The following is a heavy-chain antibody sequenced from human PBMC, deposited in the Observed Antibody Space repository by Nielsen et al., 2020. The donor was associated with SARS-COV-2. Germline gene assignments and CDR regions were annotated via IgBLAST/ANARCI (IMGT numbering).Heavy chain of an antibody. Sequence: SETLSLTCAVSGGSISSGGYSWSWIRQPPGKGLEWIGYIYHSGSTYYNPSLKSRVTISVDTSKNQFSLKLSSVTAADTAVYYCARRTYDFWSGYPDYWGQGTLVTVSS. J-gene: IGHJ4*02. CDR2: IYHSGST. CDR1: GGSISSGGYS. V-gene: IGHV4-30-2*01. CDR3: ARRTYDFWSGYPDY. D-gene: IGHD3-3*01.